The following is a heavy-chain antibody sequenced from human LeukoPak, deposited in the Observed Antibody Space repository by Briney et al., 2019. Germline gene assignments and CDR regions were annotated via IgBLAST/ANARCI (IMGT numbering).Heavy chain of an antibody. D-gene: IGHD3-22*01. CDR3: ARPQSSGSWWFDP. CDR2: IYYSGST. CDR1: GGSISSSSYY. V-gene: IGHV4-39*01. Sequence: PSETLSLTCTVSGGSISSSSYYWGWIRQPPGKGLEWIGSIYYSGSTYYNPSLKSRVTISVDTSKNQFSLKLSSLTAADTAVYYWARPQSSGSWWFDPWGQGTPVTVSS. J-gene: IGHJ5*02.